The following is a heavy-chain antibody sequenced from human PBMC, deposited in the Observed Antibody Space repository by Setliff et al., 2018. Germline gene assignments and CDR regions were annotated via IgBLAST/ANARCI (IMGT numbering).Heavy chain of an antibody. CDR2: IDPNSGCT. J-gene: IGHJ3*02. D-gene: IGHD3-3*01. V-gene: IGHV1-2*06. CDR1: GSTFTSYY. CDR3: ARDRYYNSWSGTSITAPHDAFDI. Sequence: ASVKVSCKASGSTFTSYYTHWVRQAPGQGLEWLGRIDPNSGCTDYAQRFQGRVTMSGDTSTSTVYMEVSSLRSEDTAVYYCARDRYYNSWSGTSITAPHDAFDIWGQGTMVTVSS.